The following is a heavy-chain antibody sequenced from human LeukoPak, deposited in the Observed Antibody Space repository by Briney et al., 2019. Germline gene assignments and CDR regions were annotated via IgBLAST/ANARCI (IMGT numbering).Heavy chain of an antibody. J-gene: IGHJ4*02. Sequence: GGSLRLSCAASGFTFSSYAMSWVRQAPGKGLEWVSANSGRGGRTFYADSVKGRFTMSRDNSKNTLYLQMNDLKAEDTAVYYCAKEESYGSGSYAFDYWGQGALVTVSS. CDR2: NSGRGGRT. CDR3: AKEESYGSGSYAFDY. D-gene: IGHD3-10*01. V-gene: IGHV3-23*01. CDR1: GFTFSSYA.